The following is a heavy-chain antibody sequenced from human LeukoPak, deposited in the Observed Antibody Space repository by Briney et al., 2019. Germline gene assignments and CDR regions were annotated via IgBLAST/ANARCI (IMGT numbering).Heavy chain of an antibody. CDR3: VRGGDGDRRDFDY. CDR2: INPNSGDP. V-gene: IGHV1-2*02. CDR1: GGTFNTYA. D-gene: IGHD5-24*01. Sequence: ASVKVSCKASGGTFNTYAISWERQAPGQGLEWMGWINPNSGDPNYAQNFQGRVTMSRDTSISTAYMELSSLRSDDKAVYYCVRGGDGDRRDFDYWGQGTLVTVSS. J-gene: IGHJ4*02.